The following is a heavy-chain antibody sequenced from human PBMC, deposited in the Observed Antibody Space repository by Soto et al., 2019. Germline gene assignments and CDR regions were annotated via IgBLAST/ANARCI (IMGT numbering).Heavy chain of an antibody. CDR2: IWFDGSKK. V-gene: IGHV3-33*01. J-gene: IGHJ6*02. CDR1: GFTFRSYG. Sequence: QMQLVESGGGVVQPGRSLRLSCAASGFTFRSYGIHWVRQAPGKGLEWVALIWFDGSKKYYVDSVKGRFAVSRDNSKNTLYLQMNSLRVEDTAEYYCARDRLVPYGYGMDVWGQGTTVTVSS. D-gene: IGHD2-2*01. CDR3: ARDRLVPYGYGMDV.